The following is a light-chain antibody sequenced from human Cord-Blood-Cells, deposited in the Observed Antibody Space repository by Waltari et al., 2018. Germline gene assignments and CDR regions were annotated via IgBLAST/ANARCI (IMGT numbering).Light chain of an antibody. V-gene: IGLV2-11*01. Sequence: QSALTQPRSVSGSPGQSVTISCTGTSSDVAGYNYVSWYQQHPGKAPKLMIYDVRKRPSGVPDRFSGSKSGNTASLTISGLQAEDEADYYCCSYAGSYTKFGGGTKLTVL. CDR3: CSYAGSYTK. CDR1: SSDVAGYNY. CDR2: DVR. J-gene: IGLJ3*02.